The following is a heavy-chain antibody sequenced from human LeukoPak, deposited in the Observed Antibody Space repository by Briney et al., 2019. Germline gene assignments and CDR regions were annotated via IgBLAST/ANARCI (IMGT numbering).Heavy chain of an antibody. CDR1: GFTFDDYG. Sequence: PGGSLRLSCAASGFTFDDYGMSWVRQAPGKGLEWGSGINWNGGSTGYADSVKGRFTISRDNAKNSLYLQMNSLRAEDTALYYCARGWAPNWNYVVWYWGQGTLVTVSS. CDR2: INWNGGST. D-gene: IGHD1-7*01. CDR3: ARGWAPNWNYVVWY. V-gene: IGHV3-20*04. J-gene: IGHJ4*02.